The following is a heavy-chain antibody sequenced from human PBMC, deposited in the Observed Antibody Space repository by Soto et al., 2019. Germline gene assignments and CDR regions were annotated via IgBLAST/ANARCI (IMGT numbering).Heavy chain of an antibody. CDR3: ARLPKGSLVTA. CDR2: ISSNSDKT. J-gene: IGHJ4*02. D-gene: IGHD2-21*02. CDR1: GYRFSEHS. V-gene: IGHV3-48*02. Sequence: VVLVESGGGLVSPGGSLRLSCVASGYRFSEHSMNWVRQAPGKGLQWISYISSNSDKTYYADSVKGRFTVSRDNAKNALFLQMNSLRDDDTATYYCARLPKGSLVTAWGQGARVTVSS.